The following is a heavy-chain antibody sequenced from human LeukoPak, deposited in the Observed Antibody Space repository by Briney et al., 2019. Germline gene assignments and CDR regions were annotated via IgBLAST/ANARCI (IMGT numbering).Heavy chain of an antibody. CDR3: ARGGFYYDSSGYLCYFDY. CDR2: ISSSGSTI. V-gene: IGHV3-11*01. J-gene: IGHJ4*02. Sequence: SGGSLRLSCAASGFTFSDYYMSWIRQAPGKGLEWVSYISSSGSTIYYADSVKGRFTISRDNAKNSLYLQMNSLRAEDTAVYYCARGGFYYDSSGYLCYFDYWGQGTLVTVSS. CDR1: GFTFSDYY. D-gene: IGHD3-22*01.